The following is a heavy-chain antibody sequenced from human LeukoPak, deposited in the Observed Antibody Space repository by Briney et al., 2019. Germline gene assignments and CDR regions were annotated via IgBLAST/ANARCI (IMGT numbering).Heavy chain of an antibody. J-gene: IGHJ5*02. D-gene: IGHD2-21*02. V-gene: IGHV1-18*01. Sequence: GASVKVSCKASGYTFTSYGISWVRQAPGQGLEWMGWISTYNGNTNYAQKLQGRVTMTTDTSTSTAYMELRSLRSDDTAVYYCARAAYCGGDCLGSDDPWGQGTLVTVSS. CDR2: ISTYNGNT. CDR1: GYTFTSYG. CDR3: ARAAYCGGDCLGSDDP.